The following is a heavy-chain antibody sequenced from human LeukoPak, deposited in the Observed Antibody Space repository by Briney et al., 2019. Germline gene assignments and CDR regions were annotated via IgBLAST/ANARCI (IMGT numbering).Heavy chain of an antibody. Sequence: ASVNVSCKASGYTFTTYGTSWVRQAPGQGLEWMGWIRSYNGNTNYAQNVQGRLTMTTDTSTSTAYMELTSLTSDDTAVYYCARLHPYASGMEDGFDIWGQGTTVTVSS. V-gene: IGHV1-18*01. CDR2: IRSYNGNT. CDR1: GYTFTTYG. J-gene: IGHJ3*02. D-gene: IGHD3-10*01. CDR3: ARLHPYASGMEDGFDI.